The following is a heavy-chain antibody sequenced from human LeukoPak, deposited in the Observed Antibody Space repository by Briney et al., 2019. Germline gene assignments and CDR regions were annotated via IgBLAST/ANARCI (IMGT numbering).Heavy chain of an antibody. J-gene: IGHJ3*02. CDR2: ISRNGGST. CDR3: VKESGFMVAPNSAFDI. V-gene: IGHV3-64D*06. Sequence: GGSLTLFCSASGFTFNSYPEHWVRQAPGKGLEYVSGISRNGGSTYYADSVKGRFTISRDNSKNTLYLQMSSLRAEDTAVYYCVKESGFMVAPNSAFDIWGQGTMVTVSS. CDR1: GFTFNSYP. D-gene: IGHD4/OR15-4a*01.